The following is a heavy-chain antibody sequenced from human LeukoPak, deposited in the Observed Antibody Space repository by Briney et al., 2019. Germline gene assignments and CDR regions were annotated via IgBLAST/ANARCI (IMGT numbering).Heavy chain of an antibody. D-gene: IGHD3-22*01. Sequence: GGSLRLSCAASGFTFSSYSMNWVRQAPGKGLEWVSSISSSSSYIYYADSVKGRFTISRDNSKYTLYLQMNNLRAEDTAVYYCATGYDTSGYPNWFDPWGQGTLVTVSS. CDR2: ISSSSSYI. CDR3: ATGYDTSGYPNWFDP. V-gene: IGHV3-21*01. CDR1: GFTFSSYS. J-gene: IGHJ5*02.